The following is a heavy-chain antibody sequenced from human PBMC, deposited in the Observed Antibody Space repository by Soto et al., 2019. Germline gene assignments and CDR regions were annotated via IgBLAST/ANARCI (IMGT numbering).Heavy chain of an antibody. CDR2: ISGSGGST. CDR3: ARYWAYCSDGSCSFDY. V-gene: IGHV3-23*01. J-gene: IGHJ4*02. CDR1: GFTVSSYA. D-gene: IGHD2-15*01. Sequence: GGSLRLSCAASGFTVSSYAMSWVRQAPGKGLEWVSAISGSGGSTYYADSVKGRFTNSRDNSKSTLSLQMNSLRAEDKAVYYCARYWAYCSDGSCSFDYWGQGTLVTVSS.